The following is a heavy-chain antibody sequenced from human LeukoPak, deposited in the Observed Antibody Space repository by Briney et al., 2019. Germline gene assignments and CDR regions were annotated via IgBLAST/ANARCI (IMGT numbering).Heavy chain of an antibody. D-gene: IGHD4-17*01. CDR2: INPNSGGT. Sequence: ASVKVSCKASGYTFTGYYMHWVRQAPGQGLEWMGWINPNSGGTNYAQKFQGRVTMTRDTSISTAYMELSRLRSDDTAVYYCARDCTPTVTGSFDYWGQGTLVTVSS. V-gene: IGHV1-2*02. CDR1: GYTFTGYY. J-gene: IGHJ4*02. CDR3: ARDCTPTVTGSFDY.